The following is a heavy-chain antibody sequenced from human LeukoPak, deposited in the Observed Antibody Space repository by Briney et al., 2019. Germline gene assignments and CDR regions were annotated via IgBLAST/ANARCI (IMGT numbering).Heavy chain of an antibody. CDR2: ISGSGGNI. CDR1: GVTFSSCA. CDR3: AKWGAQGGNYRALDY. Sequence: GGSLRLSCAASGVTFSSCAMSWVRQAPGKGLEWVASISGSGGNIYYADSVRGRFTNSRDNSKDTLYLQMNGLRGDDTAVYYCAKWGAQGGNYRALDYWGQGTLVTVSS. D-gene: IGHD1-26*01. V-gene: IGHV3-23*01. J-gene: IGHJ4*02.